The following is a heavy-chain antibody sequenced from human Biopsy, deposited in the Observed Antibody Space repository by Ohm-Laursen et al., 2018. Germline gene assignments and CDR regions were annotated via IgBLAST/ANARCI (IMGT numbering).Heavy chain of an antibody. CDR3: ARHPTGFWFDP. CDR1: GGSISSSTTYY. J-gene: IGHJ5*02. Sequence: GTLSLTWSVSGGSISSSTTYYWAWLRQPPGKGLEWIGSIYNTETTFYNPSLKSRVTISVDTSTNQFSLKVSSVTAADTALYFCARHPTGFWFDPWGHGTLVTVSS. CDR2: IYNTETT. V-gene: IGHV4-39*01.